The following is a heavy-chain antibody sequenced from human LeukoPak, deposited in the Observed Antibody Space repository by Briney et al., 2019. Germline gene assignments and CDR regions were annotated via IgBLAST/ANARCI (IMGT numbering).Heavy chain of an antibody. CDR2: INPKSGGT. CDR1: GYTFTGYY. V-gene: IGHV1-2*02. Sequence: GASVKVSCKASGYTFTGYYMHWVLQAPGRGLEWMGWINPKSGGTSYAKNFQGRVTMTSDTSINTAYMELSRLRSDDTAVYYCASPFDFNVWGQGTMVTVSS. J-gene: IGHJ3*01. D-gene: IGHD3-9*01. CDR3: ASPFDFNV.